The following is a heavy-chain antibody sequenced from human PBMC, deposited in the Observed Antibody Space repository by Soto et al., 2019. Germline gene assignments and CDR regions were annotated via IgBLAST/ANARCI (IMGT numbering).Heavy chain of an antibody. CDR2: IHPGGQTI. CDR1: GFTFSSSE. Sequence: EVQLVESGGGLVQPGGSLRLSCAASGFTFSSSEMYWVRQAPEKGLEWISYIHPGGQTIFYAESVKGRFTISRDNAKHSVYLQMNSLRAEDTAVYYCARRGSRWGRGTKVTVSS. V-gene: IGHV3-48*03. J-gene: IGHJ3*01. CDR3: ARRGSR. D-gene: IGHD2-15*01.